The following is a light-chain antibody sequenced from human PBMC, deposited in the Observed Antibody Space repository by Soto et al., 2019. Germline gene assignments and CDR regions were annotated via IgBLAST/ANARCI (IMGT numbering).Light chain of an antibody. CDR3: QQSYSTRRK. V-gene: IGKV1-39*01. CDR2: AAS. J-gene: IGKJ1*01. Sequence: DSQMTQSPSSLSASVGDRVTITCRASQSISSYLNWYQQKPGKAPKLLIYAASSLQSGVPSRFSGSGSGTAFSLTISRLQPEDFGSYYCQQSYSTRRKLGQGTK. CDR1: QSISSY.